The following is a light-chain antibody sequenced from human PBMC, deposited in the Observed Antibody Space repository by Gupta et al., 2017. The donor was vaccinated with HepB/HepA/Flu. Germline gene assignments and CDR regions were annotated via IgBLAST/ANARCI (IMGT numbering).Light chain of an antibody. CDR2: DSS. Sequence: EIVLTQSPDTLSLSPGEGAALSCRASRSVNNYLVWYQQKPGQPPRLLIYDSSNRATGIPARFSGSGSGTDFTLTISSLEPEDSAVYYCQQRGSWPRTFGRGTKVEI. CDR1: RSVNNY. CDR3: QQRGSWPRT. J-gene: IGKJ1*01. V-gene: IGKV3-11*01.